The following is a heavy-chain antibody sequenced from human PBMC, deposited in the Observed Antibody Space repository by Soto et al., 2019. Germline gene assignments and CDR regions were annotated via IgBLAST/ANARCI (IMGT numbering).Heavy chain of an antibody. Sequence: GGSLRLSCAASGFTFSSYGMHWVRQAPGKGLEWVAVIWYDGSNKYYADSVKGRFTISRDNSKNTLYLQMNSLRAEDTAVYYCARDPGRAAAGMGWFDPWGQGTLVTVSS. CDR1: GFTFSSYG. V-gene: IGHV3-33*01. CDR3: ARDPGRAAAGMGWFDP. J-gene: IGHJ5*02. D-gene: IGHD6-13*01. CDR2: IWYDGSNK.